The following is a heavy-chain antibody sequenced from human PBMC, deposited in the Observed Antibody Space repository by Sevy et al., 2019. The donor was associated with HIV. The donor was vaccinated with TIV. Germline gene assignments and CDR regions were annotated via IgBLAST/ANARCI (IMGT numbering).Heavy chain of an antibody. D-gene: IGHD4-17*01. J-gene: IGHJ6*02. CDR3: ARDHVKDGDLGDYYYYAMDV. CDR2: ISGSGSDI. CDR1: GFTFSDYY. Sequence: GGSLRLSCAASGFTFSDYYMSWIRQAPGKGLEWVSYISGSGSDIYYADSVTGRFTISRDNAKNSLYLQMNSVRSEDTAVYYCARDHVKDGDLGDYYYYAMDVWGQGTTVTVSS. V-gene: IGHV3-11*01.